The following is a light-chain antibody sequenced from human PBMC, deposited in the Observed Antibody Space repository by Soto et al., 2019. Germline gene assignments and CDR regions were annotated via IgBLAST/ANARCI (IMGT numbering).Light chain of an antibody. V-gene: IGKV3-20*01. CDR3: QQYASHLGT. CDR2: GTS. J-gene: IGKJ1*01. Sequence: DIVLTQSPCTLSLSPGERATISCRASQSVSSNYLAWYRQKPGQAPRLLIYGTSSRATGIPDRFSGGGSGTDFTLTISRLEPEDFAVYYCQQYASHLGTFGQGTKVEIK. CDR1: QSVSSNY.